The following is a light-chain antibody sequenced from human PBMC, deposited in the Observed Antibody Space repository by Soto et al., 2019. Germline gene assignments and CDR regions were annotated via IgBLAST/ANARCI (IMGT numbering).Light chain of an antibody. CDR3: QQLNSYSRT. CDR1: QSISGW. CDR2: DAS. J-gene: IGKJ1*01. V-gene: IGKV1-5*01. Sequence: DIQMTQSPSTLSASVGDRVTITCRASQSISGWLAWYQQKPGKAPKLLNYDASSLESGVPSRFSGSGSGTEFTLTISILQPDDFATYYCQQLNSYSRTFGQGTKVDIK.